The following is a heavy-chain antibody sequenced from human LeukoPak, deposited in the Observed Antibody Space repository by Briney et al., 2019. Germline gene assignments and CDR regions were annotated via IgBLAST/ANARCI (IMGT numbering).Heavy chain of an antibody. V-gene: IGHV1-58*01. D-gene: IGHD3-22*01. CDR3: ARGRGVHDSHTYDYFDY. J-gene: IGHJ4*02. CDR1: GFTFISSA. CDR2: IVVGSGNT. Sequence: SVKVSCKTSGFTFISSAVQWVRQARGQRLEWIGWIVVGSGNTTYAQKFQGSRLTLTRDTSTSTVYMELSSLRSEDTAVYYCARGRGVHDSHTYDYFDYWGQGSLVTVSS.